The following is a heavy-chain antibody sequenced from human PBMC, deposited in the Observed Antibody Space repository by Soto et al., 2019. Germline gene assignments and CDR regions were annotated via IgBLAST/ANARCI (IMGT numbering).Heavy chain of an antibody. CDR3: VGLCFGGSCPDH. J-gene: IGHJ4*02. D-gene: IGHD2-15*01. CDR1: GTSISSYY. CDR2: IYYTGGS. V-gene: IGHV4-59*01. Sequence: SETLSLTCTVTGTSISSYYWTWFRQPPGQGLEWIGNIYYTGGSNSNPSLKSRVTLLVDTSKNQFSLNLISVTAADTAVYFCVGLCFGGSCPDHWGRGKMVIGS.